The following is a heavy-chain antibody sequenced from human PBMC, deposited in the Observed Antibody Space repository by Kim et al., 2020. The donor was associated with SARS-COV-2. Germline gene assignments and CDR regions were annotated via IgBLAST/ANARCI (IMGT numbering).Heavy chain of an antibody. CDR2: YTGGT. J-gene: IGHJ4*02. Sequence: YTGGTQYNPSHKSRIAISIDTSNNQFSLKLSSVTAADTAVYYCARRRFFDYWGQGTRVTVFS. V-gene: IGHV4-59*01. D-gene: IGHD3-3*01. CDR3: ARRRFFDY.